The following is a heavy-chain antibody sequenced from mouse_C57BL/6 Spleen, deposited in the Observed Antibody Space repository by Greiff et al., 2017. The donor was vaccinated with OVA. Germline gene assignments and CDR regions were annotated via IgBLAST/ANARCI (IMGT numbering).Heavy chain of an antibody. CDR2: IDPENGDT. CDR1: GFNIKDDY. Sequence: EVKLLESGAELVRPGASVKLSCTASGFNIKDDYMHWVKQRPEQGLEWIGWIDPENGDTEYASKFQGKATITADTSSNTAYLQLSSLTSEDTAVYYCTTGGDYPYYFDYWGQGTTLTVSS. V-gene: IGHV14-4*01. D-gene: IGHD2-4*01. CDR3: TTGGDYPYYFDY. J-gene: IGHJ2*01.